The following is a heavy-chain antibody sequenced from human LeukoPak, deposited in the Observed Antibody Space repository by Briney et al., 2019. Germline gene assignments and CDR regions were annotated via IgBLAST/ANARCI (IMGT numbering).Heavy chain of an antibody. CDR2: IYHSGDT. CDR3: ARSKAHLSTSWYGNWFDP. V-gene: IGHV4-38-2*02. J-gene: IGHJ5*02. Sequence: PSETLSLTCTVSGYSVSSGYYWGWIRQPPGKGLEWIASIYHSGDTYYNPSLRSRVTISLDTSKNQLSLKLSSVTAADTAVYYCARSKAHLSTSWYGNWFDPWGQGTLVTVSS. CDR1: GYSVSSGYY. D-gene: IGHD2-2*01.